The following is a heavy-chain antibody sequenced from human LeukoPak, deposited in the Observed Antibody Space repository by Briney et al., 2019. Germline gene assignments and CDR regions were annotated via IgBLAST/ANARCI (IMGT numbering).Heavy chain of an antibody. Sequence: GGSLRLSCVVSGFTFNGCWMYWVRQAPGKGLVWVSRINSDGSSTSYADSVKGRFTISRDNAKNTLYLQMDSLRAEDTAVYYCAREGVWRQQLVDYYYGMDVWGQGTTVTVSS. CDR2: INSDGSST. CDR3: AREGVWRQQLVDYYYGMDV. CDR1: GFTFNGCW. J-gene: IGHJ6*02. D-gene: IGHD6-13*01. V-gene: IGHV3-74*01.